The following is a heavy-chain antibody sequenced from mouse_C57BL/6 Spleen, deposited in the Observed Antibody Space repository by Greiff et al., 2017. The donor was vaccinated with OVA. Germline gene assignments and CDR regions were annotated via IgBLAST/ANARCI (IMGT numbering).Heavy chain of an antibody. CDR2: IYPGDGDT. V-gene: IGHV1-80*01. CDR3: ATTMVTDYYAMDY. D-gene: IGHD2-2*01. Sequence: QVQLQQSGAELVKPGASVKISCKASGYAFSSYWMNWVKQRPGKGLEWIGQIYPGDGDTNYNGKFKGKATLTADKSSSTAYMQLSSLTSEDSAVYFCATTMVTDYYAMDYWGQGTSVTVSS. J-gene: IGHJ4*01. CDR1: GYAFSSYW.